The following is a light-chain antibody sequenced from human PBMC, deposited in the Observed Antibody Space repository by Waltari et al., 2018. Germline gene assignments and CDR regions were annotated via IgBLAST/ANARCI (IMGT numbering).Light chain of an antibody. Sequence: SSLHSSGNKNYLGWYQQKSGQAPKLLMYGASTRESGVPDRFSGSGSGTDFTLTISSLQAEDVAVYYCQQYYSTPFTFGPGTKVDIK. V-gene: IGKV4-1*01. CDR1: SSLHSSGNKNY. CDR3: QQYYSTPFT. CDR2: GAS. J-gene: IGKJ3*01.